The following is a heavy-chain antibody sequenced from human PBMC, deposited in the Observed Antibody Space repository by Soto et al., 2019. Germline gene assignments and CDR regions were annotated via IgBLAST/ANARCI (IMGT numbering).Heavy chain of an antibody. CDR1: GFTFSSYS. D-gene: IGHD3-3*01. CDR3: VRSRREWFGVVPPSDV. CDR2: ISSGGYTI. V-gene: IGHV3-48*01. Sequence: PGGSLRLSCEASGFTFSSYSFNWVRQAPGQGLEWVSFISSGGYTIYLADSLEGRFSISRDDAKNSVYLQMSGLRMDDTAVYYCVRSRREWFGVVPPSDVWGRGTLVTVSS. J-gene: IGHJ4*02.